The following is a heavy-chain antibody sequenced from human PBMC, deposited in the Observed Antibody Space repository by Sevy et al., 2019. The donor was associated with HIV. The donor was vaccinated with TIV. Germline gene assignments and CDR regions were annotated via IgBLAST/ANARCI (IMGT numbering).Heavy chain of an antibody. CDR2: ISWSSSNV. V-gene: IGHV3-9*01. J-gene: IGHJ5*02. CDR3: VKGPYSTPSPGWFDP. CDR1: GFTFDDYA. Sequence: GGSLRLSCAASGFTFDDYAMHWVRQAPGKGLEWVSGISWSSSNVGYADSVKGRFSISRDNARNSLYLQMNSLRAEDTALYYCVKGPYSTPSPGWFDPWGQGALVTVSS. D-gene: IGHD2-8*01.